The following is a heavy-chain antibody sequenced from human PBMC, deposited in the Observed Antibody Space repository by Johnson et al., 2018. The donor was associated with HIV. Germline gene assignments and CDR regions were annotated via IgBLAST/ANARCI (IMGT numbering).Heavy chain of an antibody. CDR1: GFTFSSYA. CDR3: ARDRTPLVKVDAFDI. J-gene: IGHJ3*02. CDR2: ISYDGSNQ. Sequence: QVQLVESGGGVVQPGRSLRLSCAASGFTFSSYAMHWVRQAPGKGLEWVAVISYDGSNQYYADSVKGRFTISSDNSKNTLYLQMNSLRAEDTAVYYCARDRTPLVKVDAFDIWGQGTMVTVSS. V-gene: IGHV3-30*04.